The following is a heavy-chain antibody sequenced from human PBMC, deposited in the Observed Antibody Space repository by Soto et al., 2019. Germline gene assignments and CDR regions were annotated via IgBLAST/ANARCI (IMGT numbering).Heavy chain of an antibody. V-gene: IGHV3-30*18. D-gene: IGHD3-10*01. CDR3: AKENSEWFGELLAAHFDY. J-gene: IGHJ4*02. CDR1: GFTFSSYG. CDR2: ISYDGSNK. Sequence: GGSLRLSCAASGFTFSSYGVHWVRQAPGKGLEWVAVISYDGSNKYYADSVKGRFTISRDNSKNTLYLQMNSLRAEDTAVYYCAKENSEWFGELLAAHFDYWGQGTLVTVSS.